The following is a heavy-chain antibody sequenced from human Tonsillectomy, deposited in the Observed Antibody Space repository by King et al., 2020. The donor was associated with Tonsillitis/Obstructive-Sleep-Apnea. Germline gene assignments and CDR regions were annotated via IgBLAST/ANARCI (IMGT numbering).Heavy chain of an antibody. CDR1: GFTFSSYA. CDR2: ISASGGST. D-gene: IGHD3-3*01. V-gene: IGHV3-23*04. CDR3: ANYHYDVWRGYAYSYYSYLDV. J-gene: IGHJ6*03. Sequence: VQLVESGGGLVQPGGSLRLSCAASGFTFSSYAMSWVRQAPGKGLEWVSVISASGGSTYYADAVKGRFTISRDNSRNTLYMEMNSLRAEDTAVYYCANYHYDVWRGYAYSYYSYLDVWGKGTTVTVSS.